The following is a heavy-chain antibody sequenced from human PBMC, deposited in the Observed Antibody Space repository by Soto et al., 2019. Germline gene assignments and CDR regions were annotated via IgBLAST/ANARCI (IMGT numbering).Heavy chain of an antibody. J-gene: IGHJ6*01. CDR1: GDAFTGYY. D-gene: IGHD3-3*01. Sequence: KVACKASGDAFTGYYMHWVRQAPGQGLEWMGWINPNSGGTNYAQKFQGRVTMTRDTSISTAYMELSRLRSDDTAVYYCAAAGGPYYDFWSGYRGYYSGMGVCGDGTTV. V-gene: IGHV1-2*02. CDR3: AAAGGPYYDFWSGYRGYYSGMGV. CDR2: INPNSGGT.